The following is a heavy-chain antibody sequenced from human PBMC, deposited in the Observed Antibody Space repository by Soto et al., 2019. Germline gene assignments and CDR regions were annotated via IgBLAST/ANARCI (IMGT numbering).Heavy chain of an antibody. V-gene: IGHV3-23*01. CDR1: GFTFSSYA. J-gene: IGHJ4*02. Sequence: GGSLRLSCAASGFTFSSYAMSWVRQAPGKGLEWVSAISGSGGSTYYADSVKGRFTISRDNSKKTLYLQMNSLRAEDTAVYYCAKANPPGYYYGSGSYAKWGQGTLVTVSS. CDR3: AKANPPGYYYGSGSYAK. D-gene: IGHD3-10*01. CDR2: ISGSGGST.